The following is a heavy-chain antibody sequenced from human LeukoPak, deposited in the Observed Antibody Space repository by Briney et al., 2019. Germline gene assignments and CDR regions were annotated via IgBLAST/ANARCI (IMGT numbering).Heavy chain of an antibody. Sequence: GGSLRLSCAASGFTFSSYGMHWVRQAPGKGLEWVAVISYDGSNRYYADSVKGRFTISRDNSKNTLYLQMNSLRAEDTAVYYCAKGGGYDFWSGLGYYYYYMDVWGKGTTVTVSS. CDR1: GFTFSSYG. V-gene: IGHV3-30*18. CDR3: AKGGGYDFWSGLGYYYYYMDV. D-gene: IGHD3-3*01. J-gene: IGHJ6*03. CDR2: ISYDGSNR.